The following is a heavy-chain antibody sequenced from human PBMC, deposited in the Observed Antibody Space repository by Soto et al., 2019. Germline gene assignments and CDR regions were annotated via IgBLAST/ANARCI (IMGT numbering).Heavy chain of an antibody. J-gene: IGHJ6*02. CDR1: GYTFTGYY. V-gene: IGHV1-2*04. CDR2: INPNSGGT. D-gene: IGHD2-15*01. Sequence: QVQLVQSGAEVKKPGASVKVSCKASGYTFTGYYMHWVRQAPGQGLEWMGWINPNSGGTNYAQKFQGWVTMTRDTSISTAYIELSRLRSDDTAVYYCARARVLGVVVGYYGMDVWGQGTTVTVSS. CDR3: ARARVLGVVVGYYGMDV.